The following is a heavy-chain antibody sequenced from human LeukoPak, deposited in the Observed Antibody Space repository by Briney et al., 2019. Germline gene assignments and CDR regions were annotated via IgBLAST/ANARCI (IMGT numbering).Heavy chain of an antibody. J-gene: IGHJ4*02. Sequence: SETLSLTCTVSGGSISSGSYYWSWIRQPAGKGLEWIGRIYTSGSTNYNPPLKSRVTISVDTSKNQFSLKLSSVTAADTAVYYCAIHSAMGSHDYWGQGTLVTVSS. CDR2: IYTSGST. CDR1: GGSISSGSYY. V-gene: IGHV4-61*02. D-gene: IGHD2-21*01. CDR3: AIHSAMGSHDY.